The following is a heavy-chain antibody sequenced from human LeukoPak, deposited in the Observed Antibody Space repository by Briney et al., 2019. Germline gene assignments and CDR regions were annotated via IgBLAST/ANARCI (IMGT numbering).Heavy chain of an antibody. CDR3: ARRGQGGGYDSSVTINDY. D-gene: IGHD3-22*01. V-gene: IGHV1-8*01. CDR1: GYTFTSYD. CDR2: RNPNSGNT. J-gene: IGHJ4*02. Sequence: ASVKVSCKASGYTFTSYDINWVRQATGQGLEWMGWRNPNSGNTGYAQKFQGRVTMTRNTSISTAYMELSSLRSEDTAVYYCARRGQGGGYDSSVTINDYWGQGTLVTVSS.